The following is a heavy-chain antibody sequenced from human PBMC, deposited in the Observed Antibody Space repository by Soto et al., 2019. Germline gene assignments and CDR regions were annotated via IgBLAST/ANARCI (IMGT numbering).Heavy chain of an antibody. J-gene: IGHJ3*02. V-gene: IGHV1-3*01. CDR3: ARVPWLVQDAFDI. Sequence: QVQLVQSGAEVKKPGASVKVSCKASGYTFTSYSMHWVRQAPGQRLEWMGWINAGNGNTKYSQKFQGRVTITRDTSASTAYMELSSLRSEDTAVYYCARVPWLVQDAFDIWGQGTMVTVSS. CDR1: GYTFTSYS. CDR2: INAGNGNT. D-gene: IGHD6-19*01.